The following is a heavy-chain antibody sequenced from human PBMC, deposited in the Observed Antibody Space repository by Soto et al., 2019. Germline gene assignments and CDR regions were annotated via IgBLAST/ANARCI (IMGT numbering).Heavy chain of an antibody. D-gene: IGHD5-18*01. CDR3: ARDGYSYGPYYYFYCMDV. J-gene: IGHJ6*02. CDR1: GGTFRSYA. Sequence: SVNISCNESGGTFRSYAISWVRQAPGQGLEWMGGIIPIFGTANYAQKFQGRVTITADESTSTAYMELSSLRSEDTAVYYCARDGYSYGPYYYFYCMDVRGQVTSVPVS. V-gene: IGHV1-69*13. CDR2: IIPIFGTA.